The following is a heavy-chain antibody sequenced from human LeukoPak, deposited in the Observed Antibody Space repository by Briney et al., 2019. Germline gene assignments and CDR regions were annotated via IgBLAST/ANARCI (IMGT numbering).Heavy chain of an antibody. CDR2: IYSGGST. J-gene: IGHJ4*02. V-gene: IGHV3-66*04. D-gene: IGHD3-10*01. CDR3: ARLRGGWYFDC. CDR1: GFTVNSNY. Sequence: GGSLRLSCAASGFTVNSNYMSWVRQAPGKGLEWVSVIYSGGSTYYADSVKGRFTIPRDKSKNTLYLQMNSLRAEDTAVYYCARLRGGWYFDCWGQGTLVTVSS.